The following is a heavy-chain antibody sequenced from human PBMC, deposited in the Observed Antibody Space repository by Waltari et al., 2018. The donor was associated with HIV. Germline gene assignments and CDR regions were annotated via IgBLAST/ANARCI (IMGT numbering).Heavy chain of an antibody. CDR2: ISPVFGVG. CDR3: ARGYDVLTGNYSGMDV. CDR1: GGSLEPHA. Sequence: VQLLQSGPEVKKPGSAMRISCKASGGSLEPHAVSWVRRATGQGREWMGGISPVFGVGNYAQKFQGRLSITADERTKTVFLEMRSLKYEDAALYFCARGYDVLTGNYSGMDVWGQGTTVIVSS. D-gene: IGHD3-9*01. J-gene: IGHJ6*02. V-gene: IGHV1-69*13.